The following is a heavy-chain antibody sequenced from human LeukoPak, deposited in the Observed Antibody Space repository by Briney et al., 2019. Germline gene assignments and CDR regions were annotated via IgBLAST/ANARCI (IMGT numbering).Heavy chain of an antibody. CDR1: GFTFSIYT. V-gene: IGHV3-21*04. CDR2: ITSTSNYI. D-gene: IGHD3-22*01. Sequence: GGSLRLSCAASGFTFSIYTMNWVRQAPGKGLEWVSAITSTSNYIYYADSVKGRFTISRDNSKNTLYLQMNSLRAEDTAVYYCAKEDSSERWYFDLWGRGTLVTVSS. J-gene: IGHJ2*01. CDR3: AKEDSSERWYFDL.